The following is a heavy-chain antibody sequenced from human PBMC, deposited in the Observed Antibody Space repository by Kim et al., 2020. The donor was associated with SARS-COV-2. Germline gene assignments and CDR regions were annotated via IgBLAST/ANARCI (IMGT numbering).Heavy chain of an antibody. J-gene: IGHJ3*02. CDR2: IYYGGST. CDR1: GGSVSRTTYY. D-gene: IGHD6-13*01. V-gene: IGHV4-61*01. CDR3: ARDLGAATGNGENSFDI. Sequence: SETLSLTCTVSGGSVSRTTYYWSWIRQPPGKGLEWIGYIYYGGSTNYNPSLKSRVTISLDTSKNQFSLTLRYVTAADTAVYYCARDLGAATGNGENSFDIWGQGTLVTVSS.